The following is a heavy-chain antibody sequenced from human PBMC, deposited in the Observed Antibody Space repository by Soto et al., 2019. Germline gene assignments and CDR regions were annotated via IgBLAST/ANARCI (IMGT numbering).Heavy chain of an antibody. CDR3: ARVSGDSDFWRRYFYYNWFDP. D-gene: IGHD3-3*01. J-gene: IGHJ5*02. CDR1: GGSFSGYY. Sequence: SETLSLTCAVYGGSFSGYYWSWIRQPPGKGLEWIGEINHSGSTNYNPSLKSRVAISVDTSKNQFSLKLSSVTAADTAVYYCARVSGDSDFWRRYFYYNWFDPWGQGTLVTVSS. CDR2: INHSGST. V-gene: IGHV4-34*01.